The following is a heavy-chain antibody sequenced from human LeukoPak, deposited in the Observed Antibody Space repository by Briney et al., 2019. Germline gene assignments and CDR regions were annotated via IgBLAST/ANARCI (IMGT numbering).Heavy chain of an antibody. CDR2: INEDGSNK. V-gene: IGHV3-7*01. J-gene: IGHJ4*02. CDR1: GITVSSNF. Sequence: AGGSLRLSCAASGITVSSNFMYWVRQAPGKGLEWVANINEDGSNKWHLGSVKGRFTVSRDNARNSLYLQMNSLRVEDTAVYYCTRVIVAVPGYFDYFDFWGQGVLVTVSS. D-gene: IGHD6-19*01. CDR3: TRVIVAVPGYFDYFDF.